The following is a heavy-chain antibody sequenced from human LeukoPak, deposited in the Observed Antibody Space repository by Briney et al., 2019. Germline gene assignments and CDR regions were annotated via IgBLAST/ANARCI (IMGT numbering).Heavy chain of an antibody. V-gene: IGHV3-74*01. J-gene: IGHJ1*01. CDR1: GFTSSRYW. Sequence: HPGGSLRLSCEASGFTSSRYWMHWVRQAPGKGLVWVSRIKSDGKTNYADSVKGRFTISRDNAKNTVSLQMDSLRAEDTGVYYCARAPSEVGGYYPEYFRHWGQGTLVTVSS. CDR3: ARAPSEVGGYYPEYFRH. D-gene: IGHD3-22*01. CDR2: IKSDGKT.